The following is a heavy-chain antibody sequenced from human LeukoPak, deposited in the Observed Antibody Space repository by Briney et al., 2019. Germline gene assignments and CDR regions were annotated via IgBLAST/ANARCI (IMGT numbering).Heavy chain of an antibody. Sequence: SETSSLTCTVSGGSISSSSYYWGWIRQPPGKGLEWIGSIYYSGSTYYNPSLKSRVTISVDTSQNQFSLKLSSVAAADTAVYYCARRGTLMVVAARYDYWGQGTLVTVSS. CDR1: GGSISSSSYY. J-gene: IGHJ4*02. D-gene: IGHD2-15*01. V-gene: IGHV4-39*01. CDR3: ARRGTLMVVAARYDY. CDR2: IYYSGST.